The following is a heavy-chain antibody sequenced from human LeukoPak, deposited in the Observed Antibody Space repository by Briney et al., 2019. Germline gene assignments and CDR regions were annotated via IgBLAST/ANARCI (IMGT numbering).Heavy chain of an antibody. D-gene: IGHD5-24*01. CDR1: GFTFITSA. V-gene: IGHV1-58*01. CDR3: AADGDEMVPYYYYVMDV. J-gene: IGHJ6*02. CDR2: IVVGSGDT. Sequence: SVKVSCKTSGFTFITSAVQWVRQARGQRLEWIGWIVVGSGDTNYAQKFQERVTITRDMSTSTAYMYLSSLRSEDTAVYYCAADGDEMVPYYYYVMDVWGQGTTVTVS.